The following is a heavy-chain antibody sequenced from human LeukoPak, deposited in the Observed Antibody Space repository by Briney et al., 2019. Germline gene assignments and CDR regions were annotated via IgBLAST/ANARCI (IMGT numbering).Heavy chain of an antibody. Sequence: ASVKVSCKASGYTCTSYGISWVRQARGQGLEWMGWISAYNGNTNYAQKLQGRVTMTTDTSTSTAYMELRSLRSDDTAVYYCARDVPVLNSIAAAGTGVNWFDPWGQGTLVTVSS. CDR2: ISAYNGNT. CDR1: GYTCTSYG. V-gene: IGHV1-18*01. D-gene: IGHD6-13*01. CDR3: ARDVPVLNSIAAAGTGVNWFDP. J-gene: IGHJ5*02.